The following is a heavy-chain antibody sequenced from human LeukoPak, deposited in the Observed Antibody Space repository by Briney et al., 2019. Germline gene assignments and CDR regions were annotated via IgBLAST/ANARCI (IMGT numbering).Heavy chain of an antibody. D-gene: IGHD3-10*01. J-gene: IGHJ4*02. V-gene: IGHV4-59*01. CDR1: GASFSSDY. CDR3: GRNLGSGSDH. Sequence: SETLSLTCSVSGASFSSDYWNWIRQSPGRGLECSGYTHYRGDINYNPSLKSRLTMSVDASSNQVSLKLSSVTAADAAVYYCGRNLGSGSDHWGQGTLVTVSS. CDR2: THYRGDI.